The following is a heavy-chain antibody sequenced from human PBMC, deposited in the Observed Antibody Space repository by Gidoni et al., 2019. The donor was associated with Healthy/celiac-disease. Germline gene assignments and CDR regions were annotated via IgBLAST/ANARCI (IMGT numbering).Heavy chain of an antibody. J-gene: IGHJ4*02. D-gene: IGHD2-2*01. CDR3: ARETSNYFDY. CDR2: INPRCGIT. CDR1: GYSFTRSY. V-gene: IGHV1-46*01. Sequence: QVQLVQSGAEVKKPGASVKVSCKASGYSFTRSYMHWVRQAPGQGLAWMGIINPRCGITSYAQKFQGRVTMTRDTSTSTVYMEVSSLRSEDTAVYYCARETSNYFDYCGQGTLVTVSS.